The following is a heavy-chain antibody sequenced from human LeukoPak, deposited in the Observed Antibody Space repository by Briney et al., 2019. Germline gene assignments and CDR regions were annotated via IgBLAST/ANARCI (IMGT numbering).Heavy chain of an antibody. J-gene: IGHJ5*02. D-gene: IGHD6-13*01. CDR1: GFTFSSNA. V-gene: IGHV3-30*09. CDR2: ISSDGRNE. CDR3: ASGWGIAAAGARWFDP. Sequence: PGRSLRLSCAASGFTFSSNAMHWVRQAPGKGLEWVAVISSDGRNEYYADSVKGRFAISRDNSKNTLYLQMNSLRPEDTAVYYCASGWGIAAAGARWFDPWGQGTLVTVSS.